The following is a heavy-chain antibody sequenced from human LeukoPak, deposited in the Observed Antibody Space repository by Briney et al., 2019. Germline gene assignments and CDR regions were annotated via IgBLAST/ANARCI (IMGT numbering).Heavy chain of an antibody. CDR2: ISAGEYKI. J-gene: IGHJ4*02. CDR3: ARGPMYSASYNY. Sequence: ASVKVSCKASGYTFTNYIISWVRQAPGQGLEWMGWISAGEYKINYVKTFQGRVTVTRNTSISTAYMELSGLRSDDTAVYYCARGPMYSASYNYWGQGTLVTVSS. V-gene: IGHV1-18*01. CDR1: GYTFTNYI. D-gene: IGHD1-26*01.